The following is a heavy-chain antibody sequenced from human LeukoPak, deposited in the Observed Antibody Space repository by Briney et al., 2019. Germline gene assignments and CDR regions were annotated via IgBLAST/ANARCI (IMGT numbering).Heavy chain of an antibody. Sequence: GESLKISCKGSGYSFTTYWIGWVRHMRGKGLERMGIIYPGDSDTRYSPSFQGQVTMSVDKSISTAYLQWNSLKASDTAMYYCTSSVVSQYFDYWGQGTLVTVSS. CDR1: GYSFTTYW. CDR2: IYPGDSDT. CDR3: TSSVVSQYFDY. D-gene: IGHD4-23*01. V-gene: IGHV5-51*01. J-gene: IGHJ4*02.